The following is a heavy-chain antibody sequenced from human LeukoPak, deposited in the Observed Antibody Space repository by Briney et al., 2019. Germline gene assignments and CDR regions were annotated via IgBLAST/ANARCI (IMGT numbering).Heavy chain of an antibody. CDR2: IYYSGST. CDR3: ASTMVRGGEPDY. Sequence: MASETLSLTCTVSGGSISSSSYYWGWIRQPPVKGLEWIGSIYYSGSTYYNPSLKSRVTISVDTSKNQFSLKLSSVTAADTAVYYCASTMVRGGEPDYWGQGTLVTVSS. CDR1: GGSISSSSYY. V-gene: IGHV4-39*01. J-gene: IGHJ4*02. D-gene: IGHD3-10*01.